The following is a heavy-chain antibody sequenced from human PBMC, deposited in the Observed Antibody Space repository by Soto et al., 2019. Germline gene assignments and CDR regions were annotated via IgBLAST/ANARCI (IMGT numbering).Heavy chain of an antibody. CDR3: AKGGFGSKWYAPGDY. CDR2: TSYDGNNK. Sequence: QVHLVESGGGVVQPGRSLRLSCAASGFIFSSYGMHWVRQAPGKGLEWVAVTSYDGNNKYYADSMKGRFTISRDNSKNTLYLQINSLRTEDTAVYYCAKGGFGSKWYAPGDYWGQGTLVTVSS. J-gene: IGHJ4*02. CDR1: GFIFSSYG. V-gene: IGHV3-30*18. D-gene: IGHD6-13*01.